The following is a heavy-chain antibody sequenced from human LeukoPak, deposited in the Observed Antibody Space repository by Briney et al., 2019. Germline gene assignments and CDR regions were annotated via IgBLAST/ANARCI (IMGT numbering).Heavy chain of an antibody. D-gene: IGHD3-22*01. J-gene: IGHJ4*02. CDR2: INHSGST. V-gene: IGHV4-34*01. Sequence: SETLSLTCAVYGGSFRGYYWSWIRQPPGKGLEWIGEINHSGSTNYNPSLKSRVTISVDTSKNQFSLKLSSVTAADTAVYYCAVPYYYDSSGYFDYLGQGTLVTVSS. CDR1: GGSFRGYY. CDR3: AVPYYYDSSGYFDY.